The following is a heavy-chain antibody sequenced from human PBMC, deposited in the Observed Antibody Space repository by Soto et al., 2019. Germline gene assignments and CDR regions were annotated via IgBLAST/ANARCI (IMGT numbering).Heavy chain of an antibody. Sequence: SVKVSCKASGGTLSSYAISWVRQAPGQGLEWMGGIIPIFGTANYAQKFQGRVTITADESTSTAYMELSSLRSEDTAVYYCARVGNRYSSGWYAPDFDYWGQGTLVTVSS. V-gene: IGHV1-69*13. J-gene: IGHJ4*02. CDR3: ARVGNRYSSGWYAPDFDY. D-gene: IGHD6-19*01. CDR2: IIPIFGTA. CDR1: GGTLSSYA.